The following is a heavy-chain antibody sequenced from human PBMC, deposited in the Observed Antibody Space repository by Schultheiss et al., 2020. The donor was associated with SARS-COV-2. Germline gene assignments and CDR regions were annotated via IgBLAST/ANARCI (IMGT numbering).Heavy chain of an antibody. Sequence: GGSLRLSCAASGFTFSSYAMSWVRQAPGKGLEWVSAISGSGGSTYYADSVKGRFTISRDNAKNSLYLQMNSLRAEDTAVYYCAKALLPSWELATDAFDIWGQGTMVTVSS. V-gene: IGHV3-23*01. D-gene: IGHD1-26*01. CDR1: GFTFSSYA. J-gene: IGHJ3*02. CDR2: ISGSGGST. CDR3: AKALLPSWELATDAFDI.